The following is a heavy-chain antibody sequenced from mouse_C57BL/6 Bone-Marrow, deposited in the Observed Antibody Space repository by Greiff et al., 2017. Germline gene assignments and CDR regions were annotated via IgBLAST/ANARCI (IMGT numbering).Heavy chain of an antibody. CDR1: GYSFTSSW. CDR3: AGDIITTVGAPRD. J-gene: IGHJ3*01. CDR2: IYPGDGDT. V-gene: IGHV1-82*01. D-gene: IGHD1-1*01. Sequence: QVQLQQSGPELVKPGASVKISCKASGYSFTSSWMHWVKQRPGKGLEWIGRIYPGDGDTNYNGKFKGKATLTADKSSSTAYMQLSSLTSEDSAVCFCAGDIITTVGAPRDWGQGTLGTVSA.